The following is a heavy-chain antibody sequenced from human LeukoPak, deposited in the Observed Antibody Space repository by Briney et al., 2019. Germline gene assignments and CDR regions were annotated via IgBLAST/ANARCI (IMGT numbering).Heavy chain of an antibody. CDR1: GGSISSTTYY. CDR2: IYYSGST. V-gene: IGHV4-39*07. D-gene: IGHD5-12*01. Sequence: NPSETLSLTCTVSGGSISSTTYYWDWIRQPPGKGLEWIGTIYYSGSTYYNPSLKSRVTISVDTSKNQFSLKLSSVTAADTAVYYRASTRGYDFMGWFDPWGQGTLVTVSS. CDR3: ASTRGYDFMGWFDP. J-gene: IGHJ5*02.